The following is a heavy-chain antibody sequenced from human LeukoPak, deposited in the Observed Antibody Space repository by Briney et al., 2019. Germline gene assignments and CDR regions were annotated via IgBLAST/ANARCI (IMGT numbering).Heavy chain of an antibody. CDR1: GFTFSSYG. J-gene: IGHJ4*02. D-gene: IGHD6-13*01. V-gene: IGHV3-33*01. Sequence: PGRSLRLSCAASGFTFSSYGMHWVRQAPGKGLEWVAVIWYDGSNKYYADSVKGRFTISRDNSKNTLYLQMNSLRAEDTAVYYCARLDSSSWYDYWGQGTLVTVSS. CDR2: IWYDGSNK. CDR3: ARLDSSSWYDY.